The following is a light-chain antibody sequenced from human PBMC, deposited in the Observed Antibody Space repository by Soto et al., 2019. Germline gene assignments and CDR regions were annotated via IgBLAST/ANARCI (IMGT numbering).Light chain of an antibody. Sequence: DIQMTRSPSSLCASVGERVTITCRPSLRISIYLNWYQQRPGKAPKLLIYAASSLQSGVPSRFSGSGSGTDFTLTISSLQPEDFATYYCQQSHSTPSWTFGQGTKVDIK. V-gene: IGKV1-39*01. CDR3: QQSHSTPSWT. J-gene: IGKJ1*01. CDR2: AAS. CDR1: LRISIY.